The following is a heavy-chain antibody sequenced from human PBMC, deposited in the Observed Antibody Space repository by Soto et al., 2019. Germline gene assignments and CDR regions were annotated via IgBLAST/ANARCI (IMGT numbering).Heavy chain of an antibody. CDR1: GFTLSMYS. CDR3: ARDQLILPANDLFYGSDV. V-gene: IGHV3-7*03. J-gene: IGHJ6*02. CDR2: IPQEGSDG. D-gene: IGHD2-21*02. Sequence: PGGSLRLSCEVSGFTLSMYSMTWVRQAPGKGLEWVAKIPQEGSDGHYVDSVKGRFTISRDNAKNSVYLQMNSLRAEDTAVYYCARDQLILPANDLFYGSDVWGQGAKVTVSS.